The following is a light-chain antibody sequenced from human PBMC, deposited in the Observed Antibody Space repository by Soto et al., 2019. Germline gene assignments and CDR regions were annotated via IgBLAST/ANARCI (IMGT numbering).Light chain of an antibody. J-gene: IGKJ4*01. CDR2: WAS. CDR1: QSVLYSSNNKNY. V-gene: IGKV4-1*01. Sequence: DIGMTQDPDGLAVSLGERATINCKSSQSVLYSSNNKNYLAWYQQKPGQPPKLLIYWASTRESGVPDRFSGSGSGTDFTLTISSLQAEDVAVYYCQQYYSTPLTFGGGTKVDIK. CDR3: QQYYSTPLT.